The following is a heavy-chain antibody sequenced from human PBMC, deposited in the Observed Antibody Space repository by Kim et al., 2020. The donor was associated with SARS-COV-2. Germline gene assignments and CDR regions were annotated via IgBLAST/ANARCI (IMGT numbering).Heavy chain of an antibody. CDR3: ARLELGIAAAGTHYYGMDV. CDR2: IYYSGST. J-gene: IGHJ6*02. CDR1: GGSISSYY. Sequence: SETLSLTCTVSGGSISSYYWSWIRQPPGKGLEWIGYIYYSGSTNYNPSLKSRVTISVDTSKNQFSLKLSSVTAADTAVYYCARLELGIAAAGTHYYGMDVWGQGTTVTVSS. V-gene: IGHV4-59*13. D-gene: IGHD6-13*01.